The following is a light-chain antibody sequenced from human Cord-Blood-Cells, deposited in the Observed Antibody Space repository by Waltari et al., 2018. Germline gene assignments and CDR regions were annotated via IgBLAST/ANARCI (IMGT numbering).Light chain of an antibody. J-gene: IGKJ1*01. V-gene: IGKV1-39*01. CDR2: AAS. CDR3: QQSYGTPWT. Sequence: DIQMTQSPSYLSASVGDRVTITCRASQSISSYLNWYQQKPGKAPKLLIYAASSLQSGVPSRFSGRGSGTDFTLTISILQPEDFATYYCQQSYGTPWTFGQGTKVEIK. CDR1: QSISSY.